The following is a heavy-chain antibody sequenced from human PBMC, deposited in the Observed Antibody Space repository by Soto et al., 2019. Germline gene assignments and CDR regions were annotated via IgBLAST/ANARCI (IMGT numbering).Heavy chain of an antibody. CDR1: GGSISSYY. V-gene: IGHV4-59*01. D-gene: IGHD6-19*01. J-gene: IGHJ4*02. CDR3: AKDGYRGWPPDY. CDR2: IYYSGST. Sequence: PSETLSLTCTVSGGSISSYYWSWLRQPPGKGLEWIGYIYYSGSTNYNPSLKSRVTISVDTSRNQVSLKLSSVTAADTAVYYCAKDGYRGWPPDYWGQGTLVTVSS.